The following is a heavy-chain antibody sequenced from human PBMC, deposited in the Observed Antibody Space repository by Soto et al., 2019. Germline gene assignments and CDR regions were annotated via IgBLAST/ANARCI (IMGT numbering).Heavy chain of an antibody. CDR3: AIDLSSHLPSGYFGL. CDR2: ISHSGST. J-gene: IGHJ2*01. D-gene: IGHD6-25*01. Sequence: QVQLQESGPGLVKPSGTLSLTCAVSGGSISSSNWWNWVSQPPGKGLEWIGEISHSGSTNYNPSLRSRVTMTIDKSKNHCSRNLKSVTAADTAVYYCAIDLSSHLPSGYFGLWGRGTLVTVSS. CDR1: GGSISSSNW. V-gene: IGHV4-4*02.